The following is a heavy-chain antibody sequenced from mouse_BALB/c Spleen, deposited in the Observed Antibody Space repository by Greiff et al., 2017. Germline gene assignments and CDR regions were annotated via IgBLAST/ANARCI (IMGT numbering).Heavy chain of an antibody. V-gene: IGHV1S135*01. CDR1: GYSFTGYY. CDR3: ARERGIYDGYLAWFAY. CDR2: ISCYNGAT. Sequence: EVQLQQSGPELVKTGASVKISCKASGYSFTGYYMHWVKQSHGKSLEWIGYISCYNGATSYNQKFKGKATLTTDKSSSTAYMQLSRLTSEDSAVYFCARERGIYDGYLAWFAYWGQGTLVTVSA. J-gene: IGHJ3*01. D-gene: IGHD2-3*01.